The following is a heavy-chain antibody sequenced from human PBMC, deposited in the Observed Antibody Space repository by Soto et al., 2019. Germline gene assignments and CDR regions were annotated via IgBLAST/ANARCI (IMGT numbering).Heavy chain of an antibody. Sequence: PSETPSLTCAVYGGSFSGYYWSWIRQPPGKGLEWIGEINHSGSTNYNPSLKSRVTISVDTSKNQFSLKLSSVTAADTAVYYCARDGSRGWLRLGYFDYWGQGTLVTVSS. CDR3: ARDGSRGWLRLGYFDY. D-gene: IGHD5-12*01. J-gene: IGHJ4*02. CDR2: INHSGST. CDR1: GGSFSGYY. V-gene: IGHV4-34*01.